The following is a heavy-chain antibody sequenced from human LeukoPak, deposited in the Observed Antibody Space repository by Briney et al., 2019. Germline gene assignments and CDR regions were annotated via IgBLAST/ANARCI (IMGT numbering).Heavy chain of an antibody. CDR3: ARDIVAAAADAFDI. CDR1: GGTFSSYA. Sequence: ASVKVSCKASGGTFSSYAISWVRQAPGQGPEWMGGIIPIFGTANYAQKFQGRVTITADESTSTAYMELSSLRSEDTAVYYCARDIVAAAADAFDIWGQPTMLTLPS. D-gene: IGHD6-13*01. CDR2: IIPIFGTA. V-gene: IGHV1-69*01. J-gene: IGHJ3*02.